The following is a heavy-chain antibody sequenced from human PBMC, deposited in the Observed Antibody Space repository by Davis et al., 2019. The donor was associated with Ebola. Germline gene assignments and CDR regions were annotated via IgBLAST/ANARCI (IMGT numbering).Heavy chain of an antibody. CDR2: IYYSGST. V-gene: IGHV4-34*01. D-gene: IGHD5-12*01. J-gene: IGHJ6*02. CDR1: GGSFSGYY. Sequence: PSETLSLTCAVYGGSFSGYYWGWIRQPPGKGLEWIGSIYYSGSTYYNPSLKSRVTISVDTSKNQFSLKLSSVTAADTAVYYCARVATIYYYYYGMDVWGQGTTVTVSS. CDR3: ARVATIYYYYYGMDV.